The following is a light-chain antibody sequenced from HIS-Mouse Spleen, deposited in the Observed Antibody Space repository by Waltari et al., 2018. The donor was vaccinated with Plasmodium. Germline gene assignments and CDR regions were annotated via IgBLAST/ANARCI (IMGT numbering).Light chain of an antibody. V-gene: IGKV1-33*01. Sequence: DIQMTQSPSSLSASVGDRVTITCQASQDISNYLNWYQQKPRKAPKLLIYDASNLETGVPSRFSGSGSGTDFTFTISSLQPEDFATYYCQQANSFPLTFGGGTKVEIK. CDR1: QDISNY. J-gene: IGKJ4*01. CDR3: QQANSFPLT. CDR2: DAS.